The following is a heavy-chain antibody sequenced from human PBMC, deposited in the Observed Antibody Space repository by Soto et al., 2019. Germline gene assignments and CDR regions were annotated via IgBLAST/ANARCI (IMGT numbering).Heavy chain of an antibody. J-gene: IGHJ4*02. D-gene: IGHD3-16*01. CDR1: GGSVSSGTYF. Sequence: PSETLSLTCTVSGGSVSSGTYFWSWIRQPPGKGLEWIAYVYSSGSTNYNPSLKSRVTISVDTSKNHFSLNLSSVTAADTALYFCARAPGSAIGGGDYWGQGILVTVSS. V-gene: IGHV4-61*03. CDR2: VYSSGST. CDR3: ARAPGSAIGGGDY.